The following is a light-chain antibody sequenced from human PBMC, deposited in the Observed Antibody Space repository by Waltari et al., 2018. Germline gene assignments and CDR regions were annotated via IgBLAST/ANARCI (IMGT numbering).Light chain of an antibody. Sequence: SYEVTQPPSVSVSPGQTASITCSGDNLGDKFISWYQQKPGQSPVRVIYHDSKRPSGDPERFAASNAGNTATLTISGTQAMDETDDYCLAWDGSGYVFGTGTKVTVL. J-gene: IGLJ1*01. CDR2: HDS. CDR3: LAWDGSGYV. CDR1: NLGDKF. V-gene: IGLV3-1*01.